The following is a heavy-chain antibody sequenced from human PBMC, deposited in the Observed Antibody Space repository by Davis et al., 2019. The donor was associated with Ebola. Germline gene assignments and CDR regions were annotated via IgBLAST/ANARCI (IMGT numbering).Heavy chain of an antibody. CDR2: IYSGGST. CDR3: ARGGSGSGWHYFDF. D-gene: IGHD6-19*01. J-gene: IGHJ4*02. V-gene: IGHV3-66*01. Sequence: GGSLRLSCAASGFTVSSNYMSWVRQAPGKGLEWVSVIYSGGSTYYADSVKGRFTISRDNSKNTLYLQMNSLRAEDTAVYYCARGGSGSGWHYFDFWGQGTLVTVSS. CDR1: GFTVSSNY.